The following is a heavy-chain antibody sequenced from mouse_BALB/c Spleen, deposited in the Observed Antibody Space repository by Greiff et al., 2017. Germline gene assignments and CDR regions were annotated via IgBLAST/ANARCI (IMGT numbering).Heavy chain of an antibody. D-gene: IGHD2-1*01. CDR2: IDPENGNT. CDR3: ARSNGNPFAY. Sequence: VQLQQSGAELVRPGALVKLSCKASGFNIKDYYMHWVKQRPEQGLEWIGWIDPENGNTIYDPKFQGKASITADTSSNTAYLQLSSLTSEDTAVYYCARSNGNPFAYWGQGTLVTVSA. J-gene: IGHJ3*01. CDR1: GFNIKDYY. V-gene: IGHV14-1*02.